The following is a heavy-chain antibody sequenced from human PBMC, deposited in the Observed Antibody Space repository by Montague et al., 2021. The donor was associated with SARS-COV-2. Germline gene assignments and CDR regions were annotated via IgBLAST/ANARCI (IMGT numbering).Heavy chain of an antibody. Sequence: SETLSLTCTVSGGSIRTSSYYWGWIRQPPGKGLDWIGSIYYSGSTYYNPSLKSRVTISVDTSRNQFSLKLSSVTAADTAVYYCAMRGGAPDAFDIWGQGTMVTVSS. D-gene: IGHD4-17*01. CDR2: IYYSGST. CDR3: AMRGGAPDAFDI. J-gene: IGHJ3*02. CDR1: GGSIRTSSYY. V-gene: IGHV4-39*01.